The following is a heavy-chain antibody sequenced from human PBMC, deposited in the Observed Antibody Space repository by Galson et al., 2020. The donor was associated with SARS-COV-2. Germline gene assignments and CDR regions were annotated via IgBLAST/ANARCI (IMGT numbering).Heavy chain of an antibody. Sequence: SETLSLTCTVSGGSMDSGNFYWGWIRQPPGKGLEWIGHSSFTGISDHNPSLMSRLTLSVDTSNNHFALKLTSVTAADTAIYYCARELATVIQGPLGAVDIWGLGTMVIVSS. CDR2: SSFTGIS. V-gene: IGHV4-39*06. J-gene: IGHJ3*02. CDR3: ARELATVIQGPLGAVDI. D-gene: IGHD1-1*01. CDR1: GGSMDSGNFY.